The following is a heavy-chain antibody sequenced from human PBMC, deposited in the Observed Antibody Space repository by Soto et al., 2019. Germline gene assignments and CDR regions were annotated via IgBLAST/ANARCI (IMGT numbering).Heavy chain of an antibody. V-gene: IGHV4-31*03. D-gene: IGHD1-26*01. J-gene: IGHJ3*02. CDR3: ARDREEATAYDAFDI. CDR2: IYYSGST. Sequence: SETLSLTCTVSGGSISSGGYYWSWIRQHPGKGLEWIGYIYYSGSTYYNPSLKSRVTISVDTFKNQFSLKLSSVTAADTAVYYCARDREEATAYDAFDIWGQGTMVTVSS. CDR1: GGSISSGGYY.